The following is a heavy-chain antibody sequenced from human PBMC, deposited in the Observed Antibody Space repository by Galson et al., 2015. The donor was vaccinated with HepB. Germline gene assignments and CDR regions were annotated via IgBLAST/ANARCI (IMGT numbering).Heavy chain of an antibody. Sequence: CAISGDSVSSNSAAWNWIRQSPSRGLEWLGRTYYRSKRYNDYAVSVKSRITINPDTSKNQFSLQLNSVTPEDTAVYYCARDLSYSSSWYGLGNWFDPWGQGTLVTVSS. J-gene: IGHJ5*02. CDR2: TYYRSKRYN. D-gene: IGHD6-13*01. CDR1: GDSVSSNSAA. CDR3: ARDLSYSSSWYGLGNWFDP. V-gene: IGHV6-1*01.